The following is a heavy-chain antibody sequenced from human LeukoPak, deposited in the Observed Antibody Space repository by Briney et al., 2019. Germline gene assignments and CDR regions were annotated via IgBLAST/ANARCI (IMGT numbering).Heavy chain of an antibody. CDR1: GFTFSSYA. Sequence: GSLRLSCAASGFTFSSYAMSWVRQPPGKGLEWVATIHHSGGTYHNPSLKGRVTISVDTSKNQFSLTLTSVTAADTAVYYCARQQSSSFLRRGYIESWGQGTLVTVSS. CDR2: IHHSGGT. D-gene: IGHD6-13*01. V-gene: IGHV4-38-2*01. J-gene: IGHJ4*02. CDR3: ARQQSSSFLRRGYIES.